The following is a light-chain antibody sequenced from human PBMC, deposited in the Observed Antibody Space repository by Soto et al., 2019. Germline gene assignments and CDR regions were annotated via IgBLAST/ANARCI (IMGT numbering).Light chain of an antibody. Sequence: QSVLTQPPSASGNPGQRLTISCSGSTSNILRNYVYWYRQLPGTAPRLLISMNDQRPSGVPDRFSGSKSGTSASLAISGLRSEDEAAYYCASWDDRLSGYVFGTGTKLTVL. J-gene: IGLJ1*01. V-gene: IGLV1-47*01. CDR3: ASWDDRLSGYV. CDR1: TSNILRNY. CDR2: MND.